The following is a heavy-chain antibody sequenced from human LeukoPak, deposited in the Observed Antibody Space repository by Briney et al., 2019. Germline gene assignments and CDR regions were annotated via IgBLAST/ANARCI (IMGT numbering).Heavy chain of an antibody. D-gene: IGHD5-12*01. CDR2: LYPGGDT. V-gene: IGHV3-53*01. Sequence: GGSLRLSCAASGFIVSTKYMTWVRQTPGKGLEWVSILYPGGDTYYADPVKGRFTISRDNSKNTLYLQMNSLRAEDTAVYYCARVRSGYDPIEYWGQGTLVTVSP. CDR1: GFIVSTKY. J-gene: IGHJ4*02. CDR3: ARVRSGYDPIEY.